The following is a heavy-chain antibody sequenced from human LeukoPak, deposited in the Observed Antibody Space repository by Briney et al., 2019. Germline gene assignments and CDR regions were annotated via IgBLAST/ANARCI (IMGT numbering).Heavy chain of an antibody. Sequence: GGSLRLSCAASGFTFSSYWMHWVRQALGKGLVWVSRINSDGSSTSYADSVKGRFTISRDNAKNTLYLQMNSLRAEDTAVYYCARRGVPAATAYYFDYWGQGTLVTVSS. D-gene: IGHD2-2*01. V-gene: IGHV3-74*01. CDR2: INSDGSST. CDR1: GFTFSSYW. CDR3: ARRGVPAATAYYFDY. J-gene: IGHJ4*02.